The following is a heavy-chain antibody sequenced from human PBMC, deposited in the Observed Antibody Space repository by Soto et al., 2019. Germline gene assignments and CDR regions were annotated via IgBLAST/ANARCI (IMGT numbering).Heavy chain of an antibody. D-gene: IGHD3-10*02. J-gene: IGHJ4*02. CDR2: IFYSGRT. CDR1: GGSISRYY. Sequence: QVQLQESGPGLVKPSETLSLTCTVSGGSISRYYWSWIRQPPGQGLEWIGFIFYSGRTSYIPSLKSRVTISLDTSENQFSLKLSSVTAADTAVYYCASMIGDPVLSFDSWGQGTRVAVSS. V-gene: IGHV4-59*01. CDR3: ASMIGDPVLSFDS.